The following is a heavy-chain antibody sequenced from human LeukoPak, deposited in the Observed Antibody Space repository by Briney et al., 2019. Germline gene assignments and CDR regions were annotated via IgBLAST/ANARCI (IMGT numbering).Heavy chain of an antibody. CDR1: GGSISSYY. CDR3: ARAVGGGDDHFDY. J-gene: IGHJ4*02. CDR2: IYYSGST. Sequence: PSETLSLTCTVSGGSISSYYWGWIRQPPGKGLEWIAYIYYSGSTNYNPSLKSRVTISVDTSKNQFSLKLSSVTAADTAVYYCARAVGGGDDHFDYWGQGTLVTVSS. V-gene: IGHV4-59*01. D-gene: IGHD3-10*01.